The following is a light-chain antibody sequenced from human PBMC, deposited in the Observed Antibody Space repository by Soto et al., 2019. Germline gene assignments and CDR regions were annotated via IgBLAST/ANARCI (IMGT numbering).Light chain of an antibody. CDR2: GSS. Sequence: EVVLTQSPGTLSLSPGERATLSCRASQSVSNNYLAWYQQKPGQSPKLLIFGSSDRATGTPDRFSGSGSGTDFTLTISRPEPEDFAVYFCQQYGSSPPYTFGQGTKLEIK. CDR3: QQYGSSPPYT. J-gene: IGKJ2*01. CDR1: QSVSNNY. V-gene: IGKV3-20*01.